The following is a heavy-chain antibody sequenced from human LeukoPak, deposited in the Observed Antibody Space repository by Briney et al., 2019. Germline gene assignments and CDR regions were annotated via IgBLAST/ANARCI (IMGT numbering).Heavy chain of an antibody. J-gene: IGHJ4*02. Sequence: SETLSLTCTVSGGSISSSSYYWGWIRQPPGKGLEWIGYIYYSGSTNYNPSLKSRVTISGDTSKNQFSLKLNSVTAADTAVYYCARGIYRRFDYWGQGTLVIVSS. CDR2: IYYSGST. CDR1: GGSISSSSYY. V-gene: IGHV4-61*05. D-gene: IGHD5/OR15-5a*01. CDR3: ARGIYRRFDY.